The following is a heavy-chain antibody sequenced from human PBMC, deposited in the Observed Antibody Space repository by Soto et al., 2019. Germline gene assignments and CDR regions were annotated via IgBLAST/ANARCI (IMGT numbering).Heavy chain of an antibody. J-gene: IGHJ6*02. CDR3: ARDRSEGIQLWLVYYYGMDV. D-gene: IGHD5-18*01. CDR1: GYTFTSYG. V-gene: IGHV1-18*01. CDR2: TSAYNGNT. Sequence: QVQLVQSGAEVKKPGASVKVSCKASGYTFTSYGISWVRQAPGQGLEWMGWTSAYNGNTNYAQKLQGRVTMTTDTPTSKAYMELRSLRSDDTAVYYCARDRSEGIQLWLVYYYGMDVWGQGTTVTVSS.